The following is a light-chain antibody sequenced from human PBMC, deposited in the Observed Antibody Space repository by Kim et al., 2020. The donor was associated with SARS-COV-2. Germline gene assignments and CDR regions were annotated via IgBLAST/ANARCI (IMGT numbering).Light chain of an antibody. CDR2: SAS. CDR3: QQYGSSPRYT. V-gene: IGKV3-20*01. Sequence: EIVLTQSPVTLSLSPGERATLSCRASQSVSSSYLAWYQQKPGQAPRLLIYSASSRATGIPDRFSGSGSGTDFTLTISRLEPEGFAVYYCQQYGSSPRYTFGQGTKLEI. CDR1: QSVSSSY. J-gene: IGKJ2*01.